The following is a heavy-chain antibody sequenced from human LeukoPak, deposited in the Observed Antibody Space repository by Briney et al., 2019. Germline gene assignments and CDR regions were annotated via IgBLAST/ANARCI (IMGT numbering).Heavy chain of an antibody. CDR2: IYYSGST. J-gene: IGHJ4*02. Sequence: LSCAASGFTFSSYAMSWVRQPPGKGLEWIGYIYYSGSTNYNPSLKSRVTISVDTSKNQFSLRLSSVTAADTAVYYCAGGGGIYSSSWSPLDYWGQGTLVTVSS. CDR1: GFTFSSYA. CDR3: AGGGGIYSSSWSPLDY. V-gene: IGHV4-59*08. D-gene: IGHD6-13*01.